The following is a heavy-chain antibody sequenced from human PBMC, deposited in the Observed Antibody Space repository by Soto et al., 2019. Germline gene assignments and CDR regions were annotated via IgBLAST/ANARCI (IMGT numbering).Heavy chain of an antibody. D-gene: IGHD3-16*01. Sequence: SETLSLTCTVSGGSISSYYWSWIRQPPGKGLEWIGYIHSTGSTNYNPSLKSRVTISVDTSKNQFSLKLSSVTAADTAVYYCARVSITWGGYYFYYYMDVWGKETTVTVSS. CDR1: GGSISSYY. V-gene: IGHV4-59*01. CDR2: IHSTGST. CDR3: ARVSITWGGYYFYYYMDV. J-gene: IGHJ6*03.